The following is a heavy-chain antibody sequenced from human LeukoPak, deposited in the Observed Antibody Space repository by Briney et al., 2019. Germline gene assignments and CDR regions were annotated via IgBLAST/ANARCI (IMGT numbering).Heavy chain of an antibody. D-gene: IGHD3-10*01. CDR2: IYWDDDK. J-gene: IGHJ4*02. Sequence: SGPTLVKPTQTLTLTCTFSGFSLSTSGVGVGWIRQPPGKALEWLAIIYWDDDKRYSPSLKNRLFITKDTSKNQVVLIMTDMDPVDTATYYCARNLLYFGSLNFGFDYWGQGTLVTVSS. V-gene: IGHV2-5*02. CDR1: GFSLSTSGVG. CDR3: ARNLLYFGSLNFGFDY.